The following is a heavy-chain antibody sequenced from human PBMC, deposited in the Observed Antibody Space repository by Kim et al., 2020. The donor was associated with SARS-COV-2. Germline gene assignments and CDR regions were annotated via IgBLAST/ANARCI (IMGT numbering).Heavy chain of an antibody. J-gene: IGHJ4*02. CDR2: FDPEDGET. D-gene: IGHD4-17*01. V-gene: IGHV1-24*01. CDR3: ATGESYGDYEGY. Sequence: ASVKVSCKVSGYTLTELSMHWVRQAPGKGLEWMGGFDPEDGETIYAQKFQGRVTMTEDTSTDTAYMELSSLRSEDTAVYYCATGESYGDYEGYWGQGTLVTVSS. CDR1: GYTLTELS.